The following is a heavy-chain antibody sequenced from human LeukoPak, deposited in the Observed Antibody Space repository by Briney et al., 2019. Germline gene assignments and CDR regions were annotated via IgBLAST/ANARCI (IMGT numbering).Heavy chain of an antibody. Sequence: GGSLRLSCAASGFTFSSYSTNWVRPAPGKGLEWVSSISSSSSYIYYADSVKGRFTISRDNAKNSLYLQMNTVRDEGTAVYYCARVQWGPIVIETGFDYWGKGTLVTVSS. J-gene: IGHJ4*02. CDR2: ISSSSSYI. CDR3: ARVQWGPIVIETGFDY. V-gene: IGHV3-21*01. D-gene: IGHD1-26*01. CDR1: GFTFSSYS.